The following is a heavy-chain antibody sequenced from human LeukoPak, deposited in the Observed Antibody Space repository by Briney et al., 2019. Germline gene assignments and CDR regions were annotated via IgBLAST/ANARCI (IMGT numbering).Heavy chain of an antibody. J-gene: IGHJ5*02. D-gene: IGHD6-6*01. CDR3: AKMSASSNWFDP. V-gene: IGHV4-34*01. CDR2: INHSGST. Sequence: SETLSLTCAVYGGSFSGYYWSWIRQPPGKGLEWIGEINHSGSTNYNPSLKSRVTISVDRSKNQLSLKLKSVTAADTAVYYCAKMSASSNWFDPWGQGTLVTVSS. CDR1: GGSFSGYY.